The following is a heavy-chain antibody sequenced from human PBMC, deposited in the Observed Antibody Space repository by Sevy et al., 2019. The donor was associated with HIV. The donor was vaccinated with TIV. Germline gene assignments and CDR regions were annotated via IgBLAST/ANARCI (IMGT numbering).Heavy chain of an antibody. CDR1: GFSFRNYG. V-gene: IGHV3-30*18. Sequence: GGSLRLSCAASGFSFRNYGMHWVRQAPGKGLEWVAVISYDGSNTHYADSVKGRFTISRDNSKNTLFLQMNSLRAEDTAVYHCAKQDNWNDFPFDYWGQGILVTVSS. CDR2: ISYDGSNT. D-gene: IGHD1-1*01. CDR3: AKQDNWNDFPFDY. J-gene: IGHJ4*02.